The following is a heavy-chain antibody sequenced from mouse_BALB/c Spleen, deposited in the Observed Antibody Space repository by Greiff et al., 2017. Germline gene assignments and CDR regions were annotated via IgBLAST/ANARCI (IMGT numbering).Heavy chain of an antibody. J-gene: IGHJ1*01. D-gene: IGHD1-1*01. CDR1: GYTFTDYA. CDR3: ARGDYYGSSYGGYFDV. V-gene: IGHV1-67*01. CDR2: ISIYYDNT. Sequence: QVQLKESGPELVRPGESVKISCKGSGYTFTDYAMHWVKQSHAKSLEWIGVISIYYDNTNYNQKFKGKATMTVDKSSSTAYMELARLTSEDSAIYYCARGDYYGSSYGGYFDVWGAGTTVTVSS.